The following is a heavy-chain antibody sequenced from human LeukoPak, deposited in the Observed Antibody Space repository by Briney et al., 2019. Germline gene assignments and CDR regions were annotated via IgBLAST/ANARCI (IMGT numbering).Heavy chain of an antibody. CDR2: INHSGST. CDR1: GGSFSGYY. D-gene: IGHD3-3*01. J-gene: IGHJ4*02. Sequence: PSETLSLTCAVYGGSFSGYYWSWIRQPPGKGLEWIGEINHSGSTNYNPSLESRATISVDTSKNQLSLKMSAVTAADTAVYYCARESEWLLNFWGQGTLVTVSS. CDR3: ARESEWLLNF. V-gene: IGHV4-34*01.